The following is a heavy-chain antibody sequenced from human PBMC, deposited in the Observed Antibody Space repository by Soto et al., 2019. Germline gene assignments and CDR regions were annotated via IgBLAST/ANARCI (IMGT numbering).Heavy chain of an antibody. J-gene: IGHJ6*02. CDR2: IYYSGST. D-gene: IGHD3-10*01. Sequence: SETLSLTCTVSGGSISSYYWSWIRQPPGKGLEWIGYIYYSGSTYYNPSLKSRVTISVDTSKNQFSLKLSSVTAADTAVYYCARTQLLWFGELLSSYYYYGMDVWGQGTTVTVSS. V-gene: IGHV4-59*04. CDR1: GGSISSYY. CDR3: ARTQLLWFGELLSSYYYYGMDV.